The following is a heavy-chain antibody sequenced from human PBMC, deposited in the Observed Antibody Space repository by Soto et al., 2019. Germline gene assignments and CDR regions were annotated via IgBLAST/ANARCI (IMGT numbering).Heavy chain of an antibody. CDR3: ARGVSVTLAVQGGAPDKNYFDS. V-gene: IGHV4-34*04. CDR1: GASFSGFY. CDR2: IDHSGIT. D-gene: IGHD1-26*01. J-gene: IGHJ4*02. Sequence: SETLSLTCAVSGASFSGFYWSWIRQSPGKGLEWIGEIDHSGITNHNTALKSRATMSVDTSKNQFSLKLRSVTAADTAVYYCARGVSVTLAVQGGAPDKNYFDSWSQGTLVTVSS.